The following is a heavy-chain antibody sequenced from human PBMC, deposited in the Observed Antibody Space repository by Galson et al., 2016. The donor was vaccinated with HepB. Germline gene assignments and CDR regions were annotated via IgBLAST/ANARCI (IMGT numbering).Heavy chain of an antibody. CDR3: AKDSAARAYCSGDCP. D-gene: IGHD2-21*02. CDR2: ISDSGITT. CDR1: GFTFSTSA. J-gene: IGHJ5*02. V-gene: IGHV3-23*01. Sequence: SLRLSCAASGFTFSTSAMNWVRQAPGKGLEWVSTISDSGITTYYADSVKGRFTTSRDNSKNTLYLQMYSLRAEDTAVYYFAKDSAARAYCSGDCPWGQGTLVTVSS.